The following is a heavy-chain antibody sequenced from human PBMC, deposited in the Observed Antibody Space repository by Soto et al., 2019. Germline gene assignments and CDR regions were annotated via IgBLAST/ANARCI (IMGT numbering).Heavy chain of an antibody. CDR3: ARLKDYLRGMDV. Sequence: QVQLQESGPGLVKPSETLSLTCTVSGGSISSYYWSWIRQPPGKGLEWIGYIYYSGSTNYNPSLKSRVTISVDTSKNQFSLKLSSVTAADTAVYYCARLKDYLRGMDVWGQGTTVTVSS. CDR2: IYYSGST. D-gene: IGHD4-17*01. V-gene: IGHV4-59*01. J-gene: IGHJ6*02. CDR1: GGSISSYY.